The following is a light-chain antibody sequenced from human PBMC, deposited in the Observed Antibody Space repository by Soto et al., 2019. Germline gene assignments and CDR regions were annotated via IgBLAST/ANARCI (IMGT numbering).Light chain of an antibody. J-gene: IGKJ1*01. Sequence: DGPKTQFPPTLYASVGNRVTSTCLASQSFSSWLAWYQQKPGKAPKLLIFAASSLQSGVPSRFSGSRSGPDFTLTISSLQPEDFATYYCQQSYSSPPTFGQGTKVDIK. CDR2: AAS. V-gene: IGKV1-39*01. CDR1: QSFSSW. CDR3: QQSYSSPPT.